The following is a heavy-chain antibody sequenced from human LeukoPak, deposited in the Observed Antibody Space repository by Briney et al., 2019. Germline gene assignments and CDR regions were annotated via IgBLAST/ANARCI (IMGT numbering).Heavy chain of an antibody. D-gene: IGHD6-13*01. Sequence: GGSLRLSCAASGFTFSSYGMHWDRQAPGKGLEWVAVISYDGSNKYYADSVKGRFTISRDNSKNTLYLQMNSLRAEDTAVYYCAKGPGSSSWYYYFDYWGQGTLVTVSS. CDR3: AKGPGSSSWYYYFDY. CDR2: ISYDGSNK. CDR1: GFTFSSYG. J-gene: IGHJ4*02. V-gene: IGHV3-30*18.